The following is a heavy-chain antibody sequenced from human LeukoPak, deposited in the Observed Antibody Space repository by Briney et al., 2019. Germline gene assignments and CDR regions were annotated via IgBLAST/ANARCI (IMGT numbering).Heavy chain of an antibody. J-gene: IGHJ4*02. CDR3: ARDEGNKGDAYFDY. Sequence: SQTLSLTCTVSGGSISSGSYYWSWIRQPAGKGLEWIGRIYTSGSTNYNPSLKSRVTISVDTSKNQFSLKLSSATAADTAVYYCARDEGNKGDAYFDYWGQGTLVTVSS. V-gene: IGHV4-61*02. D-gene: IGHD1/OR15-1a*01. CDR1: GGSISSGSYY. CDR2: IYTSGST.